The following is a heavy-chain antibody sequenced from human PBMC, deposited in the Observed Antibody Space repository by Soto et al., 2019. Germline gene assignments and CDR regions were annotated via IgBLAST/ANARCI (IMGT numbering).Heavy chain of an antibody. V-gene: IGHV4-4*07. Sequence: SETLSLTCTVSGGSISSYYWSWIRQPAGKGLEWIGRIYTSGSTNYNPSLKSRVTMSVDTSKNQFSLKLSSVTAADTAVYYCAREYYYDSSGYYEGDAFDIWGQGTMVTVSS. D-gene: IGHD3-22*01. J-gene: IGHJ3*02. CDR2: IYTSGST. CDR1: GGSISSYY. CDR3: AREYYYDSSGYYEGDAFDI.